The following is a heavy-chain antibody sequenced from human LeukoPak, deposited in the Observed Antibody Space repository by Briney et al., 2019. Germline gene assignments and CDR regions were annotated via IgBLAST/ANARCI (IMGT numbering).Heavy chain of an antibody. V-gene: IGHV3-48*03. CDR3: ARDYDSSGHYHISFDC. Sequence: PGGSLRLSCAASGFTFSSYEMNWVRQAPGKGLEWVSYISSTGYTIYYADSVKGRFTISRDNAKNSLYLQMKSLRAEDTAVYYCARDYDSSGHYHISFDCWGQGTLVTVSS. CDR1: GFTFSSYE. J-gene: IGHJ4*02. CDR2: ISSTGYTI. D-gene: IGHD3-22*01.